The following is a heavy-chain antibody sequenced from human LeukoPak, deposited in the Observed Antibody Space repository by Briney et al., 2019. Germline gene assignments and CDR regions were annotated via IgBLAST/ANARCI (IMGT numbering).Heavy chain of an antibody. CDR1: GFSLTTSRVG. CDR2: IYWDDDK. D-gene: IGHD3-16*01. Sequence: ESGPTLVNPPQTLTLTCTFSGFSLTTSRVGVGWIRQPPGKALEWLAVIYWDDDKRYSPSLRMRLTITKDTSRNQVVLTMTNMDPVDTATYSCAHFMITFEGVRENEAFDFWGQGTMVTVSS. CDR3: AHFMITFEGVRENEAFDF. V-gene: IGHV2-5*02. J-gene: IGHJ3*01.